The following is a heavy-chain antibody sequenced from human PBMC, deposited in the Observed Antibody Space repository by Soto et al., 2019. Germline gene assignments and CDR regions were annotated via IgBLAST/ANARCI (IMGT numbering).Heavy chain of an antibody. CDR1: GGSVSSESHY. J-gene: IGHJ6*02. CDR3: ARDPFTLLRSLYYYGMDV. Sequence: SETLSLTCTVSGGSVSSESHYWSWIRQTPGKGLEWIGYIYYTGSTNYNPSLKGRVTMSVDTSGDQVSLRLRSVTRADTAVYYCARDPFTLLRSLYYYGMDVWGQGTTVTVSS. V-gene: IGHV4-61*01. CDR2: IYYTGST. D-gene: IGHD3-3*01.